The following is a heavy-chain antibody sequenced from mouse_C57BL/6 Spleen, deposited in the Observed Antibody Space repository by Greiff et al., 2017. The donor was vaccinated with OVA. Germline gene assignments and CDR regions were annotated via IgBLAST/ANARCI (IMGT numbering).Heavy chain of an antibody. CDR1: GFTFSSYA. CDR3: ARDWGPYFDY. CDR2: ISDGGSYT. Sequence: EVKLMESGGGLVKPGGSLKLSCAASGFTFSSYAMSWVRQTPEKRLEWVATISDGGSYTYYPDNVKGRFTISRDNAKNNLYLQMSHLKSEDTAMYYCARDWGPYFDYWGQGTTLTVSS. V-gene: IGHV5-4*01. D-gene: IGHD3-3*01. J-gene: IGHJ2*01.